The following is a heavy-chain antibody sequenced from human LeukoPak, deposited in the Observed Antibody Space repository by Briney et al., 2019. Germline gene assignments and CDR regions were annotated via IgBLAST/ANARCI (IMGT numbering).Heavy chain of an antibody. CDR3: ASSTTPYCGGDCPLGY. CDR1: GFTVSSNY. CDR2: IYSGGST. D-gene: IGHD2-21*02. V-gene: IGHV3-66*02. Sequence: GGSLRLSCAASGFTVSSNYMSWVRQAPGKGLEWVSVIYSGGSTYYADSVKGRFTISRDNSKNTLYLQMNSLRAEDTAVYYCASSTTPYCGGDCPLGYWGQGTLVTVSS. J-gene: IGHJ4*02.